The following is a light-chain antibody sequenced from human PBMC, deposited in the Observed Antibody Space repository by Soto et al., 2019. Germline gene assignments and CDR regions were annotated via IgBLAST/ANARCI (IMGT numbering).Light chain of an antibody. CDR1: QSVSSY. CDR3: QQRFNWPLT. V-gene: IGKV3-11*01. CDR2: DAS. J-gene: IGKJ1*01. Sequence: EIVLTQSPATLSLSPGERATLSCRASQSVSSYLAWYQQKPGQAPRLLIYDASNRATGIPARFSGSGSGTDFTLTISSLEPEDFAAYYCQQRFNWPLTFGQGTKVDIK.